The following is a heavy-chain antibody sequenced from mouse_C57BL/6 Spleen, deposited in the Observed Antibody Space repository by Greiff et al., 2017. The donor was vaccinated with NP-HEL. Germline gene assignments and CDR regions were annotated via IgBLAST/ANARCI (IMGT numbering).Heavy chain of an antibody. J-gene: IGHJ3*01. V-gene: IGHV5-6*01. Sequence: VQLQQSGGDLVKPGGSLKLSCAASGFTFSSYGMSWVRQTPDKRLEWVATISSGGSYTYYPDSVKGRFTISRDNAKNTLYLQMSSLKSEDTAMYYCARQTEGYDYGAWFAYWGQGTLVTVSA. D-gene: IGHD2-4*01. CDR1: GFTFSSYG. CDR3: ARQTEGYDYGAWFAY. CDR2: ISSGGSYT.